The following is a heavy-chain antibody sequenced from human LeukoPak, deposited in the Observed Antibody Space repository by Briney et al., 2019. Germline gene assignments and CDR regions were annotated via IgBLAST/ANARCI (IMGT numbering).Heavy chain of an antibody. CDR3: ASLRVSGSRDY. V-gene: IGHV3-23*01. Sequence: GGSLGLSCTASRFTFSNYAINWVRQAPGKGLEGVSVISGSGGNPYYADSVKGRFTISRDNAKNSLYMQMNSVRAEDTAVYYCASLRVSGSRDYWGQGTLVTVSS. J-gene: IGHJ4*02. D-gene: IGHD3-10*01. CDR1: RFTFSNYA. CDR2: ISGSGGNP.